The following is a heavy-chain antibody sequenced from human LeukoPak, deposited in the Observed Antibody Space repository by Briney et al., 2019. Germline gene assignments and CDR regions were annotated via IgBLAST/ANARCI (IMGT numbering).Heavy chain of an antibody. CDR3: AKDIDQQLVGAFDI. Sequence: GGSLRLSCAASGFTFDDYAMHWVRQAPGKGLEWVSGISWNSGSIAYADSVKGRFTISRDNAKNSLYLQMNSLRAEDMALYYCAKDIDQQLVGAFDIWGQGTMVTVSS. CDR1: GFTFDDYA. D-gene: IGHD6-6*01. J-gene: IGHJ3*02. V-gene: IGHV3-9*03. CDR2: ISWNSGSI.